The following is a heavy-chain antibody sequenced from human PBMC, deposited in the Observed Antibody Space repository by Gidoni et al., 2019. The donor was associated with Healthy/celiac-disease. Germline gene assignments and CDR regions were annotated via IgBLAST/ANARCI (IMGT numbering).Heavy chain of an antibody. D-gene: IGHD6-6*01. J-gene: IGHJ4*02. V-gene: IGHV3-7*01. CDR3: ARGLGEAAHGYYFDY. Sequence: EVQLVESGGCLVQPGGSLRLSCAASGFTFSSYWMSWVRQAPGKGLEWVANIKQDGSEKYYVDSVKGRFTISRDNAKNSLYLQMNSLRAEDTAVYYCARGLGEAAHGYYFDYWGQGTLVTVSS. CDR1: GFTFSSYW. CDR2: IKQDGSEK.